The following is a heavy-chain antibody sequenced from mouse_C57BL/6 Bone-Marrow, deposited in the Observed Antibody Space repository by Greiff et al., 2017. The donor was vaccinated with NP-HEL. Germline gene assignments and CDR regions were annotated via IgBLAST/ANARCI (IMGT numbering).Heavy chain of an antibody. D-gene: IGHD3-2*02. CDR2: IHPNSGST. CDR3: ARAAQATFAY. J-gene: IGHJ3*01. V-gene: IGHV1-64*01. CDR1: GYTFTSYW. Sequence: VQLQQSGAELVKPGASVKLSCKASGYTFTSYWMHWVKQRPGQGLEWIGMIHPNSGSTNYNEKFKSKATLTVDKSSSTAYMQLSSLTSEYSAVYYCARAAQATFAYWGQGTLVTVSA.